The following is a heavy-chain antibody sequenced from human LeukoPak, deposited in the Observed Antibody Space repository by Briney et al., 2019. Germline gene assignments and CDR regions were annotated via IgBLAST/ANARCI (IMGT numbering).Heavy chain of an antibody. CDR1: GFTFSSYA. D-gene: IGHD4-23*01. CDR3: AGHGGKVYGMDV. V-gene: IGHV3-48*04. J-gene: IGHJ6*02. Sequence: PGGSLRLSCAASGFTFSSYAMSWVRQAPGKGLEWVSYISSSGSTIYYADSVKGRFTISRDNAKNSLYLQMNSLRAEDTAVYYCAGHGGKVYGMDVWGQGTTVTVSS. CDR2: ISSSGSTI.